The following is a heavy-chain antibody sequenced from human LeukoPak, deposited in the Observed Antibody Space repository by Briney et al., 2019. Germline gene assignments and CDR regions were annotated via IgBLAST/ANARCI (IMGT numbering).Heavy chain of an antibody. J-gene: IGHJ5*02. CDR3: ARDLYYYDSSGYPVGSGIFDP. Sequence: SVKVSCKASGGTFSSYAISWVRQAPGQGLEWMGGIIPIFGTANYAQKFQGRVTITADKSTSTAYMELSSLRSEDTAVYYCARDLYYYDSSGYPVGSGIFDPWGQGTLVTVSS. CDR1: GGTFSSYA. CDR2: IIPIFGTA. D-gene: IGHD3-22*01. V-gene: IGHV1-69*06.